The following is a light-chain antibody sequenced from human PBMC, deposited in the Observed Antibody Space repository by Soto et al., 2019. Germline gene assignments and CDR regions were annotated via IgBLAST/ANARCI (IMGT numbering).Light chain of an antibody. CDR2: GNS. V-gene: IGLV1-40*01. CDR3: QSYDRSVSVV. CDR1: SSNIGAGYD. Sequence: QSVLTQPPSVSGAPGQRVTISCTGSSSNIGAGYDVHWYQQLPGTAPKLLIHGNSNRPSGVPDRFSGSKSGTSASLAITGVQAEDEAYYYCQSYDRSVSVVFGGGTKVTVL. J-gene: IGLJ3*02.